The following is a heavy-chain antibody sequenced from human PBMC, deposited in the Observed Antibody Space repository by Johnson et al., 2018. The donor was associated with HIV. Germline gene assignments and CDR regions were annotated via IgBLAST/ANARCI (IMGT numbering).Heavy chain of an antibody. J-gene: IGHJ3*02. V-gene: IGHV3-20*04. CDR3: ARDQEAAAGQDDAFDI. Sequence: VQLVESGGGLVQPGGSLRLSCAASGFTFSSYWMSWVRQAPGKGLEWVSGINWNGGSTAYGDSVKGRFTISRDNAKNSLYLQMNSLRAEDTALYFCARDQEAAAGQDDAFDIWGQGTMVTFSS. D-gene: IGHD6-13*01. CDR1: GFTFSSYW. CDR2: INWNGGST.